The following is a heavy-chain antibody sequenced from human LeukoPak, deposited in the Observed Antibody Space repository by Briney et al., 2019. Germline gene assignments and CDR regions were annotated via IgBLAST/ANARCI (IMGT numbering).Heavy chain of an antibody. CDR3: ARGYCDFWSGYSTPFDY. D-gene: IGHD3-3*01. J-gene: IGHJ4*02. CDR2: LSSSSTYI. CDR1: GFTFSDYY. Sequence: GGSLRLSCAASGFTFSDYYMSWIRQAPGKGLEWVSSLSSSSTYIYCADSVKGRFTTSRDNAKNSLYLQMNSLRAEDTAVYYCARGYCDFWSGYSTPFDYWGQGTLVTVSS. V-gene: IGHV3-11*06.